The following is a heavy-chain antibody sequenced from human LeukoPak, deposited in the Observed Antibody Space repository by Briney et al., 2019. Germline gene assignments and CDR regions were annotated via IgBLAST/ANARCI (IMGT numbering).Heavy chain of an antibody. D-gene: IGHD3-16*01. J-gene: IGHJ1*01. V-gene: IGHV3-9*01. CDR2: ISWSSGII. Sequence: PGRSLRLSCAASGFIFDDHGMHWVRQAPGKGLEWVSGISWSSGIIGYADSVKGRFTISRDNAKNSLYLQMESLRAEDTAVYYCARGSTSRSMITFGGVMMLLWGQGTLVTVSS. CDR3: ARGSTSRSMITFGGVMMLL. CDR1: GFIFDDHG.